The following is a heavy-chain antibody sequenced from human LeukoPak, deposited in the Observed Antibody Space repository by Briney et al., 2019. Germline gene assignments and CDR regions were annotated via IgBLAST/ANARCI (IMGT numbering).Heavy chain of an antibody. D-gene: IGHD2-21*01. Sequence: GGSLRLSCAASGFTVSSNYMSWVRQAPGKGLEWVSVIYSGGSTYYADSVKGRFTISRDNSKNTLYLQMNSLRAEDTAVYYCAKNEGFVVVIATYDAFDIWGQGTMVTVSS. CDR2: IYSGGST. CDR3: AKNEGFVVVIATYDAFDI. V-gene: IGHV3-66*01. J-gene: IGHJ3*02. CDR1: GFTVSSNY.